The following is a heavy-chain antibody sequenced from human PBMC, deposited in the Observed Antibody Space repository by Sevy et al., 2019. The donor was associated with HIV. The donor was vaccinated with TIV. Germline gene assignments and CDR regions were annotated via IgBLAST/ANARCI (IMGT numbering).Heavy chain of an antibody. Sequence: GGSLRLSCTASGFTFSNYEMNWVRQAPGKGLEWVSYITLSGSSTYYADSVKGRFTISRDNAKNSLYLQMNSLRAEDTAVYYCARDRQGITVAGTAIDYWGQGILVTVSS. D-gene: IGHD6-19*01. V-gene: IGHV3-48*03. CDR3: ARDRQGITVAGTAIDY. J-gene: IGHJ4*02. CDR1: GFTFSNYE. CDR2: ITLSGSST.